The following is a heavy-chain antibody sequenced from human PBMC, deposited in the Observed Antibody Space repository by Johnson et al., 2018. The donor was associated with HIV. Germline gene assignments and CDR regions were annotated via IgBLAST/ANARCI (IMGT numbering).Heavy chain of an antibody. CDR1: HFTFGAYA. J-gene: IGHJ3*02. D-gene: IGHD1-26*01. Sequence: QVQLVESGGGVVQPGKSLRLSCAASHFTFGAYAIHWVRLAPGKGLEWVAVASYDGDNKYYADSVNGRFTISNDKSKDTLYMEMNNRRLEDTAVYSCARGAAVSGTLVDPFDIWGRGTMVTVSS. V-gene: IGHV3-30-3*01. CDR3: ARGAAVSGTLVDPFDI. CDR2: ASYDGDNK.